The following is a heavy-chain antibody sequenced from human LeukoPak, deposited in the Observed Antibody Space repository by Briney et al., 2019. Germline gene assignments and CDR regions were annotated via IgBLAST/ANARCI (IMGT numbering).Heavy chain of an antibody. V-gene: IGHV4-34*01. Sequence: SETLSLTCAVYGASFSGNYWSWIRQPPGKGLEWIGEIDHSGTTNYNPSLKSRVTISVDTSKNQFSLKLSSVTAADTAVYYCATGAYCGGDCFDAFDIWGQGTMVTISS. J-gene: IGHJ3*02. CDR3: ATGAYCGGDCFDAFDI. D-gene: IGHD2-21*01. CDR2: IDHSGTT. CDR1: GASFSGNY.